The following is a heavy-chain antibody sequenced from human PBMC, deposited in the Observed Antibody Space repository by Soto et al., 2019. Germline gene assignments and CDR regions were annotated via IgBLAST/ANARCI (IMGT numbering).Heavy chain of an antibody. CDR2: IYNSGST. CDR1: CGTIGDLGGH. CDR3: AIFIMENMVDTTDASWWDP. Sequence: SVFCGTIGDLGGHRICIKQPPGKRLEWIGYIYNSGSTNYNPSLKSRVTISVDTSKNQFSLKLSSVTAADTAVYYCAIFIMENMVDTTDASWWDPWGKGTLVTVS. J-gene: IGHJ5*02. V-gene: IGHV4-61*08. D-gene: IGHD5-12*01.